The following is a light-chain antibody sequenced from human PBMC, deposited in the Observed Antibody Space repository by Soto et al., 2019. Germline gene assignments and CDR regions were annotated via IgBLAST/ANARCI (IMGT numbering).Light chain of an antibody. J-gene: IGLJ2*01. V-gene: IGLV2-14*01. CDR2: DVT. CDR1: SSDVGGYNY. Sequence: QSALTQPASVSGSPGQWITISCTGTSSDVGGYNYVSWYQQHPGRAPKLMIYDVTDRPAGVSSRFSGSKSGNTASLTISGLQAEDEAHYYCTSYTSSSTLVFGGGTKLTVL. CDR3: TSYTSSSTLV.